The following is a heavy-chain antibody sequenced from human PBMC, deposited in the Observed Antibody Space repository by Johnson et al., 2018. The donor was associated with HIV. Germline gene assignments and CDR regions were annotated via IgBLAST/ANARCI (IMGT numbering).Heavy chain of an antibody. CDR1: GFTFSGFW. J-gene: IGHJ3*02. V-gene: IGHV3-66*01. D-gene: IGHD2-8*01. CDR2: IYSGGGA. CDR3: AKWRIIYAFDI. Sequence: VQLVESGGGLVQPGGSLRLSCADSGFTFSGFWMHWVRQAPGQGLEWVSVIYSGGGAYYTDSVKGRFTISRDNSKNTLYLQMNSLRAEDTAVYYCAKWRIIYAFDIWGQGTMVTVSS.